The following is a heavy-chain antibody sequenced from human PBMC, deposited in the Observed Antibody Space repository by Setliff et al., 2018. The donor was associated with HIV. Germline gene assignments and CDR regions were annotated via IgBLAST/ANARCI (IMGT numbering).Heavy chain of an antibody. V-gene: IGHV2-5*02. CDR3: AHVLVVVAAYYFDY. CDR2: AYWDDDN. J-gene: IGHJ4*02. D-gene: IGHD2-15*01. Sequence: PTLVNPTQTLTLTCTFSGFSIGTSGVGVGWIRQPPGGALEWLALAYWDDDNHYSPSLKSRLTVSKDTPKNQVVLIMTNMDPVDTATYYCAHVLVVVAAYYFDYWGQGTLVTVSS. CDR1: GFSIGTSGVG.